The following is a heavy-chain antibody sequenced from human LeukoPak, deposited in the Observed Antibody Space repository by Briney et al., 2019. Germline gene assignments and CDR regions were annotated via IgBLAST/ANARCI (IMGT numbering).Heavy chain of an antibody. D-gene: IGHD2-15*01. J-gene: IGHJ4*02. CDR2: ISGSGGST. CDR3: AKGRPIVVVVAATYYFDY. V-gene: IGHV3-23*01. Sequence: GGSLRLSCAASGFTFSSYALSWVRQAPGKGLEWVSAISGSGGSTYYADSVKGRFTISRDNSKNTLYLQMNSLRAEDTAVYYCAKGRPIVVVVAATYYFDYWGQGTLVTVSS. CDR1: GFTFSSYA.